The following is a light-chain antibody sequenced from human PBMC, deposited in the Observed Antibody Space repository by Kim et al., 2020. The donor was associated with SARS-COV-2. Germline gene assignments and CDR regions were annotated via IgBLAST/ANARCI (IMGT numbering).Light chain of an antibody. V-gene: IGKV3-15*01. CDR3: PHYRRRRLA. Sequence: EIVMTQSPATVSVFPGERATLSCRASQNISSSLVWYQQKPGQAPRLLIYGASTRAIGIPARFSGSGSGSEFTLTISSLQSEDFAVYSCPHYRRRRLAFGQGTKVEI. CDR1: QNISSS. J-gene: IGKJ1*01. CDR2: GAS.